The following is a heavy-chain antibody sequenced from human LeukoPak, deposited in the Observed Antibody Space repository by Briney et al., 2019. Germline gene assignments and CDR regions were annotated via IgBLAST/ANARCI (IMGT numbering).Heavy chain of an antibody. CDR2: INHSGST. CDR3: ARVIRLAYYYYYYYMDV. V-gene: IGHV4-34*01. CDR1: GGSFSGYY. J-gene: IGHJ6*03. Sequence: LETLSLTCAVYGGSFSGYYWSWIRQPPGKGLEWIGEINHSGSTNYNPSLKSRVTISVDTSKNRFSLKLSSVTAADTAVYYCARVIRLAYYYYYYYMDVWGKGTTVTVSS. D-gene: IGHD6-19*01.